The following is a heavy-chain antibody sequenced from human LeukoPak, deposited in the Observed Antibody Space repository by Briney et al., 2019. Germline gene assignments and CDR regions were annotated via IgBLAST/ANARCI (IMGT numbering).Heavy chain of an antibody. CDR2: IYSSGST. CDR1: GGSLSSFY. V-gene: IGHV4-59*01. CDR3: AGHTYTGLGDY. J-gene: IGHJ4*02. Sequence: SETPSPTCTVSGGSLSSFYWSLIPPPPRKGLEWIGYIYSSGSTNYNPSLKSRVTISVDTSKNQFSLKLSSVTAADTAVYYCAGHTYTGLGDYWGQGTLVTVSS. D-gene: IGHD6-19*01.